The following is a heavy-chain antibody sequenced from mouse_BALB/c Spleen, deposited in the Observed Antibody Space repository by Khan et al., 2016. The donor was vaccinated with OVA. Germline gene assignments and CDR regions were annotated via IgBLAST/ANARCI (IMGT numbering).Heavy chain of an antibody. CDR3: TRIYRSDFDY. J-gene: IGHJ2*01. D-gene: IGHD1-1*01. Sequence: VQLQQSGPELVRPGASVKISCKASGYSFTGYFMNWVMQSHGKSLEWIGRIHPHIGETFYNQRFKDKATLTVDESSSTAHMELRSLASEDSAVYYCTRIYRSDFDYGGQGTTLTVAS. CDR1: GYSFTGYF. V-gene: IGHV1-20*02. CDR2: IHPHIGET.